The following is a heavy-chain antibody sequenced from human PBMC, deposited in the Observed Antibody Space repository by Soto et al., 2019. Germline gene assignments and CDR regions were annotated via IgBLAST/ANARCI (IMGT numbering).Heavy chain of an antibody. CDR2: IYYSGST. CDR1: GGSISSSSYY. V-gene: IGHV4-39*01. J-gene: IGHJ6*02. CDR3: ARRSDYYYYYGMDV. Sequence: ETLSLTCTVSGGSISSSSYYWGWIRQPPGKGLEWIGSIYYSGSTYYNPSLKSRVTISVDTSKNQFSLKLSSVTAADTAVYYCARRSDYYYYYGMDVWGQGTTVTVS.